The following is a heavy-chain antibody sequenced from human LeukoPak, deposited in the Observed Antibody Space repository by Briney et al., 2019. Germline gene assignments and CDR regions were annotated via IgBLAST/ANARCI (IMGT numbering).Heavy chain of an antibody. D-gene: IGHD2-21*01. CDR2: INWNGGST. CDR3: ARDAHFGGVFDI. J-gene: IGHJ3*02. CDR1: GFTFDDYA. V-gene: IGHV3-20*04. Sequence: RSGGSLRLSCAASGFTFDDYAMSWVRQAPGKGLEWGSGINWNGGSTGYVDSVKGRFAISRANAKNSLYLQMNSLRGEDTALYYCARDAHFGGVFDIWGQGTMVTVSS.